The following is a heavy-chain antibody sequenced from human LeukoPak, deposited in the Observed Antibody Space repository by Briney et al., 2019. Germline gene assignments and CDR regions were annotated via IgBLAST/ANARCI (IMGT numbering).Heavy chain of an antibody. CDR2: IYYSGST. Sequence: PSETLSLTCTVSGGSISSGDYYWSWIRQPPGKGLEWIGYIYYSGSTYYNPSLKSRVTISVDTSKNQFSLKLSSVTAADTGVYYCARVTSRDAFDIWGQGTMVTVSS. CDR1: GGSISSGDYY. CDR3: ARVTSRDAFDI. V-gene: IGHV4-30-4*01. J-gene: IGHJ3*02.